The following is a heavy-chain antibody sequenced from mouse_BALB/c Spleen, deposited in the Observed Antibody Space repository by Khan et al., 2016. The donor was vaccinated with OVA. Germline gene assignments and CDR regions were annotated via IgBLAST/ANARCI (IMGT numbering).Heavy chain of an antibody. J-gene: IGHJ3*01. Sequence: EVQLQESGPSLVKPSQTLSLTCSVTGDSITSGYWSWIRKFPGHKLEYMGYMIYTGYTDYHPSLKSRIAITRHTSKNQYFLQLNSVTAEDTATSYCARSTYRYAFAYWGQGTLVTVSA. D-gene: IGHD2-14*01. V-gene: IGHV3-8*02. CDR3: ARSTYRYAFAY. CDR2: MIYTGYT. CDR1: GDSITSGY.